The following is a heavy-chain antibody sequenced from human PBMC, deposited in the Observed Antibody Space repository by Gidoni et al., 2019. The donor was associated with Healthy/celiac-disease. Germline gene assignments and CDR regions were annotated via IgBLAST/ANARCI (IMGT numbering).Heavy chain of an antibody. D-gene: IGHD6-25*01. CDR3: ARDLRAVNAFDI. V-gene: IGHV3-53*02. J-gene: IGHJ3*02. CDR2: IYSGGST. CDR1: GVTVSSNY. Sequence: EGPLVETGGGLILPGGSQRLSRAATGVTVSSNYMSWVRQAPGKWLEWVSVIYSGGSTYYADSVKGRFTISRDNSKNTLYLQMNSLRAEDTAVYYCARDLRAVNAFDIWGQGTMVTVSS.